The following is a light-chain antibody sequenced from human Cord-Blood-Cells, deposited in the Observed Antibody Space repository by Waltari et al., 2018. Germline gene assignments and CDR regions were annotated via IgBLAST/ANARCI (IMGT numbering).Light chain of an antibody. V-gene: IGLV2-14*01. J-gene: IGLJ3*02. CDR2: DVR. Sequence: QSALTQPASVSGSPGQSITISCTGTSSDVGGYNYVSWYQQHPGKAPKLMIYDVRKRPSGVSNRFSGSKSGNTASLTISGLQAEDEADYYCSSYTSSSVWVFGGGTKLTVL. CDR1: SSDVGGYNY. CDR3: SSYTSSSVWV.